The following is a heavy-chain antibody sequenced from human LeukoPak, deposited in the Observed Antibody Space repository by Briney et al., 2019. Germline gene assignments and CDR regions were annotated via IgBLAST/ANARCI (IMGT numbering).Heavy chain of an antibody. Sequence: ASVKVSCRSSGYTFPTFVISGVGQAPGQGRDWVGGISDYNGNTKYAQNVQGRVTMTADTSTDTAYMELRSLRSGDTAVYYCARDLGESTIMIFFDFWGQGTLVTVSS. CDR3: ARDLGESTIMIFFDF. J-gene: IGHJ4*02. CDR2: ISDYNGNT. D-gene: IGHD3/OR15-3a*01. CDR1: GYTFPTFV. V-gene: IGHV1-18*01.